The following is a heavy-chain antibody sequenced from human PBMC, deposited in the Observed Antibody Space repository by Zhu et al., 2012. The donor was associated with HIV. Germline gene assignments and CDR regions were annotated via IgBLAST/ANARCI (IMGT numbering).Heavy chain of an antibody. CDR1: GGSMSSHY. CDR2: MYSSGST. CDR3: ARSVKGQLVFDS. J-gene: IGHJ4*02. D-gene: IGHD1-1*01. V-gene: IGHV4-59*11. Sequence: QVQLQESGPQLVKPSETLPLTCTVSGGSMSSHYWNWVRQPPGKGLQWIGYMYSSGSTKYNFSLKSRVAISLDMSKNQFSLNLSSVTTADTAVYYCARSVKGQLVFDSWGQGALVTVSS.